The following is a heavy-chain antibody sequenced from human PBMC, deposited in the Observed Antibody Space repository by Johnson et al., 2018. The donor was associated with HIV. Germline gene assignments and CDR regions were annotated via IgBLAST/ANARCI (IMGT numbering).Heavy chain of an antibody. Sequence: VQLVESGGGVVRPGGSLRLSCAASGFAFDDYGMSWVRQAPGKGLDWVSGINWNGGSTGYAGSVKGRFTISRDNDKNSLYLQMDGLRAEDTAVYYCARDTAMVHDAFDIWGQGTMVTVSS. D-gene: IGHD5-18*01. CDR1: GFAFDDYG. V-gene: IGHV3-20*04. CDR3: ARDTAMVHDAFDI. CDR2: INWNGGST. J-gene: IGHJ3*02.